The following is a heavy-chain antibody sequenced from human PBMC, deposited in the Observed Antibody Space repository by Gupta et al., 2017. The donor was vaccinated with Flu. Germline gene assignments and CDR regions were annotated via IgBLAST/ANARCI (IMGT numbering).Heavy chain of an antibody. CDR1: AFTFSNYG. J-gene: IGHJ4*02. V-gene: IGHV3-33*01. D-gene: IGHD6-13*01. CDR3: ARERGIPAGRNVIDY. CDR2: ILVDGSKQ. Sequence: QVQLAESGGGVVQPGTYLRLSCTASAFTFSNYGMHWVRQAPGRGLGGLAYILVDGSKQHYEDSVKGRLTISRDNSRNTLYLQMSSLRLEDTAVYFCARERGIPAGRNVIDYWGQGTLVTVSS.